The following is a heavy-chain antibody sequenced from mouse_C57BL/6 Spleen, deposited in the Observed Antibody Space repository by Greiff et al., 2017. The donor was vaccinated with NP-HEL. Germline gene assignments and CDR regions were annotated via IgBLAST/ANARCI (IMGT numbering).Heavy chain of an antibody. Sequence: EVHLVESGGGLVKPGGSLKLSCAASGFTFSSYAMSWVRQTPEKRLEWVATISDGGSYTYYPDNVKGRFTISRDNAKNNLYLQMSHLKSEDTAMYYCARDDDYGGYFDVWGTGTTVTVSS. CDR1: GFTFSSYA. V-gene: IGHV5-4*01. CDR2: ISDGGSYT. J-gene: IGHJ1*03. D-gene: IGHD2-4*01. CDR3: ARDDDYGGYFDV.